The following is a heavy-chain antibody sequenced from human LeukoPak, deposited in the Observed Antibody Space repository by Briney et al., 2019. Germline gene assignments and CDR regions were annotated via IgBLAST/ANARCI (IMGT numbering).Heavy chain of an antibody. CDR2: INPSGGST. J-gene: IGHJ4*02. CDR3: ARVSGATAYYFDY. D-gene: IGHD1-26*01. V-gene: IGHV1-46*01. CDR1: GYTFTSYY. Sequence: ASVKVSCKASGYTFTSYYMHWARQAPGQGLEWMGIINPSGGSTSYAQKFQGRVTMTRGTSTSTVYMELSSLRSEDTAVYYCARVSGATAYYFDYWGQGTLVTVSS.